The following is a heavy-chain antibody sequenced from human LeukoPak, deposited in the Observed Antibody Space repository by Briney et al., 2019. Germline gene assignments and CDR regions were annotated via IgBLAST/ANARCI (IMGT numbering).Heavy chain of an antibody. CDR3: ARVAVPMNWFDP. CDR2: IYHSGST. CDR1: GGSISSGGYS. V-gene: IGHV4-30-2*01. J-gene: IGHJ5*02. Sequence: SETLSLTCAVSGGSISSGGYSWRWIRQPPGKGLEWIGYIYHSGSTYYNPSLKSRVTISVDRSKNQFSLKLSSVTAADTAVYYCARVAVPMNWFDPWGQGTLVTVSS.